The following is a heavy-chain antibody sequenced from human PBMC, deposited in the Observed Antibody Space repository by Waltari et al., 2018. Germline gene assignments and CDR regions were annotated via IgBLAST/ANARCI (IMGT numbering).Heavy chain of an antibody. D-gene: IGHD3-3*01. Sequence: EVQLVESGGGLVQHGGSLRLSCAASGFTFSSYAMSWVRQAPGKGLECVSAISGSGGSTYYADSGKGQFTISRDNSKNTLYLQMNSLRAEDTAVYYCAKDGGSYDFWSGYYKAYFDYWGQRTLVTVSS. J-gene: IGHJ4*02. CDR2: ISGSGGST. CDR1: GFTFSSYA. V-gene: IGHV3-23*04. CDR3: AKDGGSYDFWSGYYKAYFDY.